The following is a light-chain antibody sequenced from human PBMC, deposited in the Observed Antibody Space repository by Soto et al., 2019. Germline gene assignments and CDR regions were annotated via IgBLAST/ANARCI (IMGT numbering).Light chain of an antibody. CDR2: DAS. Sequence: EIVLTQSPATLSLSPGERATLSCRASQSVSSYLAWCQHKPGQAPRLLIYDASNRATGIPARFSGSGSETDFTLTISSLEPEDFAVYYCQQRSNWPPLTFGGGTTVEIK. J-gene: IGKJ4*01. CDR3: QQRSNWPPLT. CDR1: QSVSSY. V-gene: IGKV3-11*01.